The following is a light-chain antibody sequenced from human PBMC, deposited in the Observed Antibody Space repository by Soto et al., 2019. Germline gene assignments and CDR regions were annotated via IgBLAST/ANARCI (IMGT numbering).Light chain of an antibody. CDR1: QSISSY. CDR3: QQTDTIPRT. Sequence: DIQMTQSPSSLSASVGDRVTITCRASQSISSYLNWYQQKPGKAPKLLIYAASSLQSGVPSRFSGSGSGTDFTLTISSLQPEDFATYYCQQTDTIPRTFGQGTKV. J-gene: IGKJ1*01. CDR2: AAS. V-gene: IGKV1-39*01.